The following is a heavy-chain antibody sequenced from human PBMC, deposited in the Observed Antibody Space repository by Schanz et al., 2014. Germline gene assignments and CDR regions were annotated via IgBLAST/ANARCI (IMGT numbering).Heavy chain of an antibody. CDR2: LSGSGGST. D-gene: IGHD4-17*01. CDR1: GFTFSSYA. CDR3: ARPRFDYGEVDY. V-gene: IGHV3-23*01. Sequence: EVQLLESGGGLVQPGGSLRLSCAASGFTFSSYAMSWVRQAPGKGLEWVSALSGSGGSTYYADSVRGRFTISRDRFQSTLYLRMSSLRAEDTAVYYCARPRFDYGEVDYWGQGALVTVSS. J-gene: IGHJ4*02.